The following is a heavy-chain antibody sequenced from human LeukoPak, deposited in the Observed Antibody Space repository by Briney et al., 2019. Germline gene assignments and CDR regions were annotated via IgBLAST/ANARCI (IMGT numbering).Heavy chain of an antibody. CDR2: MNPNSGNT. CDR1: GYTFTSYD. Sequence: GASVKVSCKASGYTFTSYDINWVRQATGQGLEWMGWMNPNSGNTGYAQKFQGRVTMIRNTSISTAYMELSSLRSEDTAVYYCARVPIAARLYYGMDVWGQGTTVTVSS. J-gene: IGHJ6*02. V-gene: IGHV1-8*01. D-gene: IGHD6-6*01. CDR3: ARVPIAARLYYGMDV.